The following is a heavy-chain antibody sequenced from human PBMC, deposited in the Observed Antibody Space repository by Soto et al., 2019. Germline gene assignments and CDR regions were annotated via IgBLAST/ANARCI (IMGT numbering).Heavy chain of an antibody. V-gene: IGHV3-21*01. D-gene: IGHD6-19*01. Sequence: EVQLVESGGGLVKPGGSLRLSCAASGFTFSSYSMNWVRQAPGKGLEWVSSISSASSYTYYADSVKGRFTISRDNAKNSLFLQMNSLRVDDTAVYYCARVKTCSAAGIGSPADYWGQGILVTVSS. J-gene: IGHJ4*02. CDR2: ISSASSYT. CDR3: ARVKTCSAAGIGSPADY. CDR1: GFTFSSYS.